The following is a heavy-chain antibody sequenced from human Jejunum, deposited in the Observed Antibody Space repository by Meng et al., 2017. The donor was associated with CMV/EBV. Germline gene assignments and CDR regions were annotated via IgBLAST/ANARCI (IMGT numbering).Heavy chain of an antibody. V-gene: IGHV4-61*01. Sequence: GDSVKSSSFYWSWIRQAPGKGLEWIGQIYYSGATNYNPSLNSRVTLSVDTSKNQFSLKLSSATAADTAVYYCARVYYFDSDVTDYWGQGTWVTVSS. CDR1: GDSVKSSSFY. D-gene: IGHD3-22*01. CDR2: IYYSGAT. J-gene: IGHJ4*02. CDR3: ARVYYFDSDVTDY.